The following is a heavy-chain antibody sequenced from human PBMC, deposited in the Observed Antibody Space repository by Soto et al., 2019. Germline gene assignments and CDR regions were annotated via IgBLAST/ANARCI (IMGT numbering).Heavy chain of an antibody. CDR3: ARHGRYDFLSGYYPSDYYYYYMDV. D-gene: IGHD3-3*01. V-gene: IGHV5-51*01. J-gene: IGHJ6*03. CDR1: GYSFTSYW. CDR2: IYPGDSDT. Sequence: PGESLKISCKGSGYSFTSYWIGWVRQMPGKGLEWMGIIYPGDSDTRYSPSFQGQVTISADKSISTAYLQWSSLKASDTAMYYCARHGRYDFLSGYYPSDYYYYYMDVWGKGTTVTVSS.